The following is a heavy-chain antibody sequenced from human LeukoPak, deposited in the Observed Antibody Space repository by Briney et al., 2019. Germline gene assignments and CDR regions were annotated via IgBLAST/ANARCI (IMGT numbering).Heavy chain of an antibody. CDR2: INWNSGTI. V-gene: IGHV3-9*01. J-gene: IGHJ4*02. Sequence: GGSLRLSCAASGFTFDDYAMHWVRQAPGKGLEWVSGINWNSGTIGYADPVKGRFTISRDNAKNSLYLQMSSLRAEDTALYYCAKDIYYDITQPLDWGQGTLVTVSS. CDR3: AKDIYYDITQPLD. D-gene: IGHD3-9*01. CDR1: GFTFDDYA.